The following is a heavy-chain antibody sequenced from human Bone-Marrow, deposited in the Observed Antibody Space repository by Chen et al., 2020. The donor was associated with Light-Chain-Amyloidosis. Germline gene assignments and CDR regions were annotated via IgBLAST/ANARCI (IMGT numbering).Heavy chain of an antibody. D-gene: IGHD2-15*01. CDR3: ATRYCSGGSCYSPYFEY. Sequence: EVQLLESGGGLVQPGGSLRLSCVASGITFSSYAKNWVRQAPGKGLEWVSSDSGTIIITYYTDSVKGRFTTSRDNSKNTVYLQMSSLRADDTAVYYCATRYCSGGSCYSPYFEYWGQGTLVTVSS. J-gene: IGHJ4*02. CDR2: DSGTIIIT. V-gene: IGHV3-23*01. CDR1: GITFSSYA.